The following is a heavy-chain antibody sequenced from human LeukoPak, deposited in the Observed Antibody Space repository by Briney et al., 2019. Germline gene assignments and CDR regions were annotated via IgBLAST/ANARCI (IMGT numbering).Heavy chain of an antibody. CDR1: GFTFSSYW. Sequence: PGGSLRLSCAASGFTFSSYWMSWVRQAPGKGLEWVANIKQDGSEKYYVDSVKGRFTISRDNSKNTLYLQMNSLRAEDTAVYYCAKDPRQWLEHYFDYWGQGTLVTVSS. V-gene: IGHV3-7*01. D-gene: IGHD6-19*01. CDR2: IKQDGSEK. J-gene: IGHJ4*02. CDR3: AKDPRQWLEHYFDY.